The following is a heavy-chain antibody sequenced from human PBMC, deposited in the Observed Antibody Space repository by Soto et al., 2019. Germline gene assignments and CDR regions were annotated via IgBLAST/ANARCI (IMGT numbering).Heavy chain of an antibody. CDR2: IDPSDSYT. Sequence: PGESLKISCKGSGYSFTSYWISWVRQMPGKGLEWMGRIDPSDSYTNYSPSFQGHVTISADKSISTAYLQWSSLKASDTAMYYCARLGEWPWGDYYYGMDVWGQGTTVTVSS. CDR1: GYSFTSYW. J-gene: IGHJ6*02. V-gene: IGHV5-10-1*01. D-gene: IGHD3-16*01. CDR3: ARLGEWPWGDYYYGMDV.